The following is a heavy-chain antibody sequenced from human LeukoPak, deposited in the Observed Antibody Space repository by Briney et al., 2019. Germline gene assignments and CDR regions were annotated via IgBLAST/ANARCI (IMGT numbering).Heavy chain of an antibody. CDR1: GGSISSGGYS. CDR2: IYHSGST. CDR3: ARSRSGSDY. D-gene: IGHD3-22*01. J-gene: IGHJ4*02. Sequence: PSETLSLTCAISGGSISSGGYSWSWIRQPPGKGLEWIGYIYHSGSTYYSPSLKSRVTISVDRSKNQFSLKLSSVTAADTAVYYCARSRSGSDYWGQGTLVTVSS. V-gene: IGHV4-30-2*01.